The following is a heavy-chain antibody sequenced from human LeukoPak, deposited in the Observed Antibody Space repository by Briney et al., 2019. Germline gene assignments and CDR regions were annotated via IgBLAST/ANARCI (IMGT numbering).Heavy chain of an antibody. V-gene: IGHV4-61*02. D-gene: IGHD3-22*01. J-gene: IGHJ3*02. Sequence: SQTLSLACTVSGDSISSGDYYWSWIRQPAGKGLEWIGRISSSGSTNYNPSLKSRVTISVDTSKNQFSLKLSSVTAADTAVYFCARGPYSYDSSGAFDIWGQGTMVTVSS. CDR1: GDSISSGDYY. CDR3: ARGPYSYDSSGAFDI. CDR2: ISSSGST.